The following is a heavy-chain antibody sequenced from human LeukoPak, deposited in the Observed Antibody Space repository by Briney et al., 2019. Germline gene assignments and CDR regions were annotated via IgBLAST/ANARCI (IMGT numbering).Heavy chain of an antibody. CDR3: ARILTTVTTMDY. J-gene: IGHJ4*02. CDR2: INPNSGGT. Sequence: ASVKVSCKASGYTFTGYYMYWERQAPGQGLEWMGWINPNSGGTNYAQKFQGRVTMTRDTSISTAYMELSRLRSDDTAMYYCARILTTVTTMDYWGQGTLVTVSS. V-gene: IGHV1-2*02. CDR1: GYTFTGYY. D-gene: IGHD4-17*01.